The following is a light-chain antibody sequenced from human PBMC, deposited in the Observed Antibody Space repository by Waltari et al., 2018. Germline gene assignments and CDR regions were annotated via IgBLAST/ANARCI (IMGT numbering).Light chain of an antibody. CDR3: QVWDSDVI. Sequence: SYILTQAPSVAVAPGQTARIPCGGNNIGSKSVHWYQQKPGQAPVLVLYDNIDRPSGIPERFSGSNSGNMATLTISGVEAGDEADYYCQVWDSDVIFGGGTKLTVL. J-gene: IGLJ2*01. CDR2: DNI. V-gene: IGLV3-21*02. CDR1: NIGSKS.